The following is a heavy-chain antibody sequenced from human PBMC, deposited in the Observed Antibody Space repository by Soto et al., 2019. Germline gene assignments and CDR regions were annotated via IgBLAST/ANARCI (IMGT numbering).Heavy chain of an antibody. Sequence: QVQLVQSGAEVKKPGASVKVSCKASGYTFTSYDINWVRQATGQGLEWMGWMNPNSGNTGYAQKFQGRVTMTRNTSISTAYMELSSLRSEDTAVYYCARVSSSLHYYGMDVWGQGTTVTVSS. CDR1: GYTFTSYD. V-gene: IGHV1-8*01. D-gene: IGHD6-6*01. CDR2: MNPNSGNT. CDR3: ARVSSSLHYYGMDV. J-gene: IGHJ6*02.